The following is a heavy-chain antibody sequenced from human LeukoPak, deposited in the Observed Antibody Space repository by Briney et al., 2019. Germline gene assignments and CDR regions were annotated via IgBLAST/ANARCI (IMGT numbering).Heavy chain of an antibody. V-gene: IGHV1-69*04. J-gene: IGHJ5*02. CDR1: GGTFSSYA. CDR2: IIPILGIA. Sequence: SVKVSCKASGGTFSSYAISWVRQAPGRGLEWMGRIIPILGIANYAQKFQGRVTITADKSTSTAYMELSSLRSEDTAVYYCARDRGYNWFDPWGQGTLVTVSS. CDR3: ARDRGYNWFDP.